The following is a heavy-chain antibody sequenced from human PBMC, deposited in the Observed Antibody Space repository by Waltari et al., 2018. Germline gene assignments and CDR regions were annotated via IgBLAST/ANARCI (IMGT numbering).Heavy chain of an antibody. Sequence: QLQLQESGPGLVKPSETLSLTCTVSGGSISSSSYYWGWIRQPPGKGLEWIGSIYYSGSTDYNPSLKSRVTISVDTSKNQFSLKLSSVTAADTAVYYCARVLYYDFWSGYQRPYAFDIWGQGTMVTVSS. CDR3: ARVLYYDFWSGYQRPYAFDI. V-gene: IGHV4-39*07. CDR2: IYYSGST. D-gene: IGHD3-3*01. CDR1: GGSISSSSYY. J-gene: IGHJ3*02.